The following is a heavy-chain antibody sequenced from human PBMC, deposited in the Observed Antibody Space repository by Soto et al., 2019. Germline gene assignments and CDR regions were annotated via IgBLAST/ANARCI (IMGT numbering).Heavy chain of an antibody. CDR2: IYYSGST. CDR3: ARGLLRFLPYYFDY. Sequence: PSETLSLTCTVSGGSISSYYWSWIRQPPGKGLEWIGYIYYSGSTNYNPSLKSRATISVDTSKNQFSLKLSSVTAADTAVYYCARGLLRFLPYYFDYWGQGTLVTVSS. V-gene: IGHV4-59*01. D-gene: IGHD3-3*01. CDR1: GGSISSYY. J-gene: IGHJ4*02.